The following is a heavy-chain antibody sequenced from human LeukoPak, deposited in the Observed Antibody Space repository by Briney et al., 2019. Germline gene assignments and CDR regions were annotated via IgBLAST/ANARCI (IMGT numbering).Heavy chain of an antibody. CDR1: GYTFTSYG. V-gene: IGHV1-18*01. D-gene: IGHD3-10*01. J-gene: IGHJ4*02. CDR3: ARGTYYYGSGNYYNPDY. Sequence: ASVKVSCKASGYTFTSYGISWVRQAPGQGLEWMGWISAYNGNTNYAQKLQGRVTMTRDTSISTAYMELSRLRSDDTAVYYCARGTYYYGSGNYYNPDYWGQGTLVTVSS. CDR2: ISAYNGNT.